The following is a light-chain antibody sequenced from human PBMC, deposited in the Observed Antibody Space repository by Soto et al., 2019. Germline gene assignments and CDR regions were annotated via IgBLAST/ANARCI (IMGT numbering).Light chain of an antibody. CDR3: QKYGNVPPT. V-gene: IGKV1-27*01. CDR1: QHIANN. Sequence: DIQMTQSPSSLSASVGDRVTITCRASQHIANNLAWYQQKSGKVPNLVIYAASTLQSGVPSRFSGSGSGTDFTLTISSLQPEDVATYYCQKYGNVPPTFGQGTKVEIK. CDR2: AAS. J-gene: IGKJ1*01.